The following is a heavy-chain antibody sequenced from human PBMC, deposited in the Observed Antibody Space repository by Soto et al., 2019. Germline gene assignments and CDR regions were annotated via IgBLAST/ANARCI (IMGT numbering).Heavy chain of an antibody. CDR1: GFTFSDYS. D-gene: IGHD6-6*01. Sequence: RRLSCVASGFTFSDYSMSWIRQAPGKGLEWLAFIDSRGRTLSYADSVRGRFTISRDNAENSVYLQMDSLRADDTAVYYCARQAARNYIASWGQGNWVTVSS. CDR2: IDSRGRTL. CDR3: ARQAARNYIAS. V-gene: IGHV3-11*01. J-gene: IGHJ4*02.